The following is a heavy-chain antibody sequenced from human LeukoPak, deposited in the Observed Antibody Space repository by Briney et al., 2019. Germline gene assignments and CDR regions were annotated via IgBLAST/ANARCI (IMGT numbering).Heavy chain of an antibody. V-gene: IGHV1-46*01. Sequence: ASVKVSCKASGYTFTSYYMHWVRQAPGQGLEWMGIINPSGGSTSYAQKFQGRVTMTRDTSTSTVYMELSSLRSEDTAVYYCARDKQYDSKGMEDAFDIWGQGTMVTVSS. CDR1: GYTFTSYY. D-gene: IGHD3-22*01. CDR2: INPSGGST. J-gene: IGHJ3*02. CDR3: ARDKQYDSKGMEDAFDI.